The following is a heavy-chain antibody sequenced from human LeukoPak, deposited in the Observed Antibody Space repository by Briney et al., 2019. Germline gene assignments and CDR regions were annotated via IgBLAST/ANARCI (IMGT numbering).Heavy chain of an antibody. Sequence: GGSLRLSCAASGFTFDDYAMHWVRQAPGKGLGWVSGISWNSGSIGYADSVKGRFTISRDNAKNSLYLQMNSLRAEDTALYYCAKDIYCSGGSCYSYMDVWGKGTTVTVSS. CDR3: AKDIYCSGGSCYSYMDV. V-gene: IGHV3-9*01. D-gene: IGHD2-15*01. CDR1: GFTFDDYA. J-gene: IGHJ6*03. CDR2: ISWNSGSI.